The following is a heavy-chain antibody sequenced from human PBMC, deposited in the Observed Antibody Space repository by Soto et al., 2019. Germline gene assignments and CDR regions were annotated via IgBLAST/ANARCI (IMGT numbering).Heavy chain of an antibody. CDR3: ARGGHVVVVTAAFDY. D-gene: IGHD2-21*02. CDR1: GNTFTNYY. V-gene: IGHV1-46*01. J-gene: IGHJ4*02. Sequence: QVQLMQSGAEVKKPGASVKVSCKASGNTFTNYYIHWVRQAPGQGLEWMGTINPSGGHTTYAQKFLGRVTXRXXXSXXTLYMELTRLRSEDAAVYYCARGGHVVVVTAAFDYWGQGTLVTVSS. CDR2: INPSGGHT.